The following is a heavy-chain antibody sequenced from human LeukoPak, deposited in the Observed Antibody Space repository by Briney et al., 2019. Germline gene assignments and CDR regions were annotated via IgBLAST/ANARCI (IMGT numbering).Heavy chain of an antibody. J-gene: IGHJ5*02. CDR2: ISAYNGNT. CDR1: GYTFTSYG. Sequence: ASVKVSCKASGYTFTSYGISWVRQAPGQGLEWMGWISAYNGNTNYAQKLQGRVTMTTDTSTSTAYMELRSLRSDDTAVYYCARDHSSGPNWFDPWAREPWSPSPQ. D-gene: IGHD6-19*01. CDR3: ARDHSSGPNWFDP. V-gene: IGHV1-18*01.